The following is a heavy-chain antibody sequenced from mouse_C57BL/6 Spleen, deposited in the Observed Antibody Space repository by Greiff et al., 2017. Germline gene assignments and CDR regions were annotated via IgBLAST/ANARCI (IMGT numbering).Heavy chain of an antibody. CDR1: GFTFSSYG. Sequence: EVQRVESGGGLVKPGGSLKLSCAASGFTFSSYGMSWVRQTPEKRLEWVATISDGGSYTYYPDNVKGRFTISRDNAKNNLYLQMSHLKSEDTAMYYCARDAFAYWGQGTLVTVSA. CDR3: ARDAFAY. V-gene: IGHV5-4*01. J-gene: IGHJ3*01. CDR2: ISDGGSYT.